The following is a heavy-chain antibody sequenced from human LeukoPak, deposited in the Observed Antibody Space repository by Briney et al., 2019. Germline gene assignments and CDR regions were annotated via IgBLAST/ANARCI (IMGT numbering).Heavy chain of an antibody. J-gene: IGHJ5*02. Sequence: SETLSLTCTVSGGSISSYYWSWIRQPPGKGLEWIGEINHSGSTNYNPSLKSRVTISVDTSKNQFSLKLSSVTAADTAVYYCARGGDIVVVPAASNWFDPWGQGTLVTVSS. V-gene: IGHV4-34*01. CDR3: ARGGDIVVVPAASNWFDP. CDR1: GGSISSYY. D-gene: IGHD2-2*01. CDR2: INHSGST.